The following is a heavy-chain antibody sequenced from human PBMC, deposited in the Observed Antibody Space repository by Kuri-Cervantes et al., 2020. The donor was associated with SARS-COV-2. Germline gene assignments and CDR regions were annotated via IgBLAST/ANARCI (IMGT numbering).Heavy chain of an antibody. CDR2: IYSGGST. CDR1: GFTFDDYA. Sequence: GESLKISCAASGFTFDDYAMHWVRQAPGKGLEWVSVIYSGGSTYYADSVKGRFTISRDNSKNTLYLQMNSLRAEDTAVYYCAREGLDVGGYSNWGQGTLVTVSS. J-gene: IGHJ4*02. D-gene: IGHD5-18*01. V-gene: IGHV3-23*03. CDR3: AREGLDVGGYSN.